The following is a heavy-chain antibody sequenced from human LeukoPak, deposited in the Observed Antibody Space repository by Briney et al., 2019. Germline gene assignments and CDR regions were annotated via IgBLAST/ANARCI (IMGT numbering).Heavy chain of an antibody. CDR1: GFTFSSYS. V-gene: IGHV3-21*01. CDR2: ISSSSSYI. D-gene: IGHD6-6*01. Sequence: GGSLRLSCAASGFTFSSYSMNWVRQVPGKGLEWVSYISSSSSYIYYADSVKGRFTISRDNAKNSLYLQMNSLRAEDTAVYYCAKVLEQLVPDYWGQGTLVTVSS. CDR3: AKVLEQLVPDY. J-gene: IGHJ4*02.